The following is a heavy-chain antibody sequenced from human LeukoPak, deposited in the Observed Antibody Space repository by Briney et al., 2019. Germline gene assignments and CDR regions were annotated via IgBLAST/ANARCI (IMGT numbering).Heavy chain of an antibody. V-gene: IGHV4-61*02. CDR2: IYISGST. CDR1: GGSINSGSYY. J-gene: IGHJ4*02. CDR3: ARGLSSSGSYWYYFDY. D-gene: IGHD1-26*01. Sequence: SETLSLTCIVSGGSINSGSYYWSWIRQPAGKGLEWIGRIYISGSTNYNPSLKSRVTISVDTSKNQFSLKLSSVTAADTAVYYCARGLSSSGSYWYYFDYWGQGTLVAVSS.